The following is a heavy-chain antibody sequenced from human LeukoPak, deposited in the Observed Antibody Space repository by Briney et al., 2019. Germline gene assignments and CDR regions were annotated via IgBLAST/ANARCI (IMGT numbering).Heavy chain of an antibody. CDR2: FDPGDAET. J-gene: IGHJ3*02. Sequence: GASVKVPCKVSGYSLTELSMHWVRQILGIGLEWMGAFDPGDAETIYAQKFQGRVTLTEDTSTDTAYMELTSLRPEDTAVYFCATFVPDSDSSDFYIHAFHIWSRGTMVTVSS. CDR1: GYSLTELS. D-gene: IGHD3-22*01. CDR3: ATFVPDSDSSDFYIHAFHI. V-gene: IGHV1-24*01.